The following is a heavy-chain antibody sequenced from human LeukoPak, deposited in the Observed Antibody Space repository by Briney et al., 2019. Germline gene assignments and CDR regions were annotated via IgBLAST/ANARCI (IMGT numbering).Heavy chain of an antibody. V-gene: IGHV3-23*01. CDR3: AKEGTYYDFWSGSWFDP. CDR2: ISGSGGST. D-gene: IGHD3-3*01. J-gene: IGHJ5*02. Sequence: GGYLRLSCAASGFTFSSYAMSWVRQAPGKGLEWVSAISGSGGSTYYADSVKGRFTISRDNSKNTLYLQMNSLRAEDTAVYYCAKEGTYYDFWSGSWFDPWGQGTLVTVSS. CDR1: GFTFSSYA.